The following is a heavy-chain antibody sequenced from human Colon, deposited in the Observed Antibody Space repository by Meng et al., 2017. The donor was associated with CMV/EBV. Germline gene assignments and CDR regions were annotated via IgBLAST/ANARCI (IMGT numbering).Heavy chain of an antibody. Sequence: QFQLVQSGAGVKKPGALRKVHCKASGDTFTNYGISWVRQAPGQGLEWMGWISAYTGDTYYAQKFQGRVTMTTDTSTSTAYMELRSLRSDDTAVYYCVRESQSGSYIYLQHWGQGTLVTVSS. D-gene: IGHD1-26*01. CDR1: GDTFTNYG. J-gene: IGHJ1*01. V-gene: IGHV1-18*01. CDR3: VRESQSGSYIYLQH. CDR2: ISAYTGDT.